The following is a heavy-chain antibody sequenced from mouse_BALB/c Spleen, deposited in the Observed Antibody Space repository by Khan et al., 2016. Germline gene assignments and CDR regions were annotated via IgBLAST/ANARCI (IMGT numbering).Heavy chain of an antibody. CDR2: INSNGGST. CDR1: GFTFSTYA. D-gene: IGHD1-1*01. CDR3: ARVGQAVDY. V-gene: IGHV5-6-3*01. J-gene: IGHJ4*01. Sequence: EVQLVESGGGLVQPGGSLKLSCAASGFTFSTYAMSWVRQTPDKRLELVATINSNGGSTYYPDNVKGRFTISRDNATHTLYLHMSSVKTEETAMYYGARVGQAVDYWGQGTSVTVSS.